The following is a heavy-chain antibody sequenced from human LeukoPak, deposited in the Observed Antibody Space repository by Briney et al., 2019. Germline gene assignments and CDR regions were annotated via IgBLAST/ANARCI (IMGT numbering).Heavy chain of an antibody. V-gene: IGHV3-15*01. CDR3: TTDPVGY. J-gene: IGHJ4*02. D-gene: IGHD2-2*01. Sequence: RGSLRLSFAASGFTFSNAWMSWVRQAPGKGLEWVGCIKSKTDGGTTDYAAHVKGRLTISRDDTKNTLYLPMNSLKTEDTAVYYCTTDPVGYWGQGTLVTVSS. CDR1: GFTFSNAW. CDR2: IKSKTDGGTT.